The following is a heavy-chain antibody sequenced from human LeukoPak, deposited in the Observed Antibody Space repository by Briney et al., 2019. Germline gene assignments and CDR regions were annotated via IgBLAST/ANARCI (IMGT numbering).Heavy chain of an antibody. CDR2: IIPILGIA. D-gene: IGHD3-9*01. V-gene: IGHV1-69*04. CDR3: AVLGYFDWLTGSEFGTVLFDY. J-gene: IGHJ4*02. Sequence: ASVKVSCKASGGTFSSYAISWVRQAPGQGLEWMGRIIPILGIANYAQKFQGRVTITADKSTSTAYMELSSLRSEDTAVYYCAVLGYFDWLTGSEFGTVLFDYWGQGTLVTVSS. CDR1: GGTFSSYA.